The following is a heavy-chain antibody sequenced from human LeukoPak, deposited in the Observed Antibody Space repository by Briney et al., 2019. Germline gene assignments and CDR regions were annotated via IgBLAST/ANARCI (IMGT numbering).Heavy chain of an antibody. CDR1: GGSISSSSYY. CDR2: IYYSGST. V-gene: IGHV4-39*07. J-gene: IGHJ2*01. Sequence: SETLSLTCTVSGGSISSSSYYWGWVRQPPGEGLEWIGSIYYSGSTYYNPSLKSRVTISVDTSKNQFSLKLSSVTAADTAVYYCARVPLTVAAVWYFDLWGRGTLVTVSS. CDR3: ARVPLTVAAVWYFDL. D-gene: IGHD4-17*01.